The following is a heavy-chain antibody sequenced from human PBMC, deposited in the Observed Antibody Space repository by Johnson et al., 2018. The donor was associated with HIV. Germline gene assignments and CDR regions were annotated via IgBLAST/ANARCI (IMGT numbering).Heavy chain of an antibody. Sequence: QVQLVESGGGLVKPGGSLRLSCAASGFTFSDAWMTWVRQAPGKGLAWVAVISYDGSNKYYADSVKGRFTISRDNSKNTLYLQMNSLRAVDTAVYYCARRGYSSSGGAFDIWGQGTMVTVSS. D-gene: IGHD6-6*01. V-gene: IGHV3-30*03. J-gene: IGHJ3*02. CDR1: GFTFSDAW. CDR2: ISYDGSNK. CDR3: ARRGYSSSGGAFDI.